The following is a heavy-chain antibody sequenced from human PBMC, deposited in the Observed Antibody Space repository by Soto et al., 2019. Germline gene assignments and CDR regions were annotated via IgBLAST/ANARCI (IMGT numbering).Heavy chain of an antibody. D-gene: IGHD6-13*01. Sequence: SVKVSCKASGFTFTSSAVQWVRQARGQRLEWIGWIVVGSGSTNYAQKFQERVTITRDMSTSTAYMELSSLRSEDTAVYYCAADYSRSAASYYYYGMDVWGQGTTVTVSS. CDR3: AADYSRSAASYYYYGMDV. CDR1: GFTFTSSA. CDR2: IVVGSGST. J-gene: IGHJ6*02. V-gene: IGHV1-58*01.